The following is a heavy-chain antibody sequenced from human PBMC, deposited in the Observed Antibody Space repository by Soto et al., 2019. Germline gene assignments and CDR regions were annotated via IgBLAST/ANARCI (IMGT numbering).Heavy chain of an antibody. V-gene: IGHV3-15*07. J-gene: IGHJ4*02. D-gene: IGHD3-9*01. CDR3: TTIVRYFDWLLLGPIDY. CDR2: IKRKTDGGTT. Sequence: GGSLRLSCAASGFTFSNAWMNWVRQAPGKGLEWVGRIKRKTDGGTTDYAAPVKGRFTISRDDSKNTLYLQMNSLKTEDTAVYYCTTIVRYFDWLLLGPIDYWGQGTLVTVSS. CDR1: GFTFSNAW.